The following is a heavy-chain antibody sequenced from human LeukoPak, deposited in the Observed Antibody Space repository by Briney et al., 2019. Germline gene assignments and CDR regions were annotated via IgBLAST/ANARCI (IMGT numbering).Heavy chain of an antibody. J-gene: IGHJ6*03. V-gene: IGHV4-59*11. CDR2: ICYRGTT. D-gene: IGHD5-24*01. CDR3: ARSVATIFDYYMDV. CDR1: GGSINSHY. Sequence: SETLSLTCTVSGGSINSHYWSWIRQPPGKGLEWIGHICYRGTTKYIPSLKSRVTISLDMSKNQFSLKLTSATAADTAVYYCARSVATIFDYYMDVWGNGTTVTVSS.